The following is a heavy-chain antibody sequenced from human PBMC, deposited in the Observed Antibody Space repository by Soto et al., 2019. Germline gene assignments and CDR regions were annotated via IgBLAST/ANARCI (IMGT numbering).Heavy chain of an antibody. Sequence: ASVKVSCKASGYTFTGYYMHWVRQAPGQGLEWMGWINPNSGGTNYAQKFQGRVTMTRDTSISTAYMELSRLRSDDTAVYYCARGAVAGIWNFDYWGQGTLVTVSS. CDR2: INPNSGGT. CDR3: ARGAVAGIWNFDY. CDR1: GYTFTGYY. D-gene: IGHD6-19*01. V-gene: IGHV1-2*02. J-gene: IGHJ4*02.